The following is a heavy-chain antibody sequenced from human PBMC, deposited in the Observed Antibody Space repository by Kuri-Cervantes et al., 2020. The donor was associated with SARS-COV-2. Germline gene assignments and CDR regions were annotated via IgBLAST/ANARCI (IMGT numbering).Heavy chain of an antibody. CDR2: IYYSGST. V-gene: IGHV4-61*01. CDR3: ARDLGGSNYGGGDY. D-gene: IGHD4-23*01. Sequence: SETLSLTCAVSGVSVSGGTYYWSWIRQPPGKRLEWIGYIYYSGSTNYNPSLKSRVTISVDTSKNQFSLKLSSVTAADTAVYYCARDLGGSNYGGGDYWGQGTLVTVSS. J-gene: IGHJ4*02. CDR1: GVSVSGGTYY.